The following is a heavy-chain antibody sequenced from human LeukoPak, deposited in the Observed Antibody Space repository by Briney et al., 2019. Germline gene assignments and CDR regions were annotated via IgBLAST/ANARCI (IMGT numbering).Heavy chain of an antibody. D-gene: IGHD3-22*01. CDR1: GFTFTRFN. CDR2: ITTSGTYI. J-gene: IGHJ6*02. CDR3: ARPFYYDSNGGEGRHV. V-gene: IGHV3-21*06. Sequence: GGSLRLSCAASGFTFTRFNMNWVRQAPGKGLELVSSITTSGTYIYYADSVKGRFTISRDNAKNSLYLQMNSLRVEDTAVYYCARPFYYDSNGGEGRHVWGQGTTVTVSS.